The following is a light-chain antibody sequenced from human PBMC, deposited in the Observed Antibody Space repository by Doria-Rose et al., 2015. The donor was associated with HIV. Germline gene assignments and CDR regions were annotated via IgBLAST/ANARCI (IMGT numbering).Light chain of an antibody. V-gene: IGKV3-20*01. CDR1: QSVSADY. J-gene: IGKJ1*01. CDR2: GAS. CDR3: HQYASSRT. Sequence: TQSPGTLSLSPGERATLSCRASQSVSADYLAWYQQRPGQSPRLRIYGASSSPTDIPDRFSGSGSGTDFTLTISRLEHEDFAVYYCHQYASSRTFGQGTKVEIK.